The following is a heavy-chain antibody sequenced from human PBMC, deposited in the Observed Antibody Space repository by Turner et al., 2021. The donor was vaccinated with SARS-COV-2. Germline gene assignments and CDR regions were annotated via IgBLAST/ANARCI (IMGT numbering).Heavy chain of an antibody. Sequence: EVQLVESGGGLVQPGGSLRLSCAASGFTFSSYSMTWGRQAPGKGLEWVSFISKSTSSIYYADSVRGRFTISRDNAENSLYLQMNSLRAEDTAVYYCAREITASTYAMDVWGQGTTVTVSS. D-gene: IGHD3-10*01. V-gene: IGHV3-48*01. CDR3: AREITASTYAMDV. CDR1: GFTFSSYS. J-gene: IGHJ6*02. CDR2: ISKSTSSI.